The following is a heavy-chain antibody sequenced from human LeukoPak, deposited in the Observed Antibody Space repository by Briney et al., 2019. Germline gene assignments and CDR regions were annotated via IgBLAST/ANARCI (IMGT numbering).Heavy chain of an antibody. V-gene: IGHV4-59*01. CDR1: GGSISSYY. CDR3: ARFKGDQSYYYGMDV. CDR2: IYYSGST. J-gene: IGHJ6*02. D-gene: IGHD2-2*01. Sequence: PSETLSLTCTVSGGSISSYYWSWLRQPPGKGLEWIGYIYYSGSTNYNPSLKSRVTISVDTSKNQFSLKLSSVIAADTAVYYCARFKGDQSYYYGMDVWGQGTTVTVSS.